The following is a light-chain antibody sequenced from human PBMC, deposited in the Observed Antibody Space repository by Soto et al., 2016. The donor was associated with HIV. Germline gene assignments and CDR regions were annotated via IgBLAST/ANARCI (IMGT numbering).Light chain of an antibody. CDR3: QQANSFPLT. CDR1: QGISSW. CDR2: GAS. V-gene: IGKV1-12*01. Sequence: DIQMTQSPSSVSASVGDRVTITCRASQGISSWLVWYQQKPGKAPKLLIYGASSLQSGVPSRFSGSGSGTDFSLTISSPQPEDFATYYCQQANSFPLTFGGGTKVEIK. J-gene: IGKJ4*01.